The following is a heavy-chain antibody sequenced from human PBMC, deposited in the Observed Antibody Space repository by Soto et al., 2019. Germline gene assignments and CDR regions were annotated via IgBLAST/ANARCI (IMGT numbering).Heavy chain of an antibody. V-gene: IGHV1-69*01. CDR1: GGTFSTYG. D-gene: IGHD1-26*01. CDR3: ASRERVDAFDV. CDR2: IIPISGSI. Sequence: QVQLVQSGAEVKKPGSSVKVSCKASGGTFSTYGITWVRQASGQGLAWMGGIIPISGSIKFAQKLQGRLTIIPDESTSTVYMELSSLTSEDTAVYYCASRERVDAFDVRGQGRMVTVSS. J-gene: IGHJ3*01.